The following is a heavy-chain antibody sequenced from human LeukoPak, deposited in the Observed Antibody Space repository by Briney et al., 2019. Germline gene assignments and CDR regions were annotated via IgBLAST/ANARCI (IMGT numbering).Heavy chain of an antibody. J-gene: IGHJ5*02. Sequence: GASVKVSCKASGYTFTSYYMHWVRQAPGQGLEWMGIINPSGGSTSYAQKFQGRVTMTRNTSISTAYMELSSLRSEDTAVYYCARVGMESIPAAIENWFDPWGQGTLVTVSS. D-gene: IGHD2-2*01. CDR1: GYTFTSYY. CDR3: ARVGMESIPAAIENWFDP. CDR2: INPSGGST. V-gene: IGHV1-46*01.